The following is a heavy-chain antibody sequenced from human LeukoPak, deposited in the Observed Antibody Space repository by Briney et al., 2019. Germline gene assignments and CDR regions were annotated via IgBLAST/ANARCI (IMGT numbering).Heavy chain of an antibody. CDR2: ISGSGGST. CDR1: GFTFSSYA. J-gene: IGHJ3*02. CDR3: ARVTYYYGSGSYYSGNAFDI. Sequence: GGSLRLSCAASGFTFSSYAMSWVRQAPGKGLEWVSAISGSGGSTYYADSVKGRFTISRDNSKNTLYLQMNSLRAEDTAVYYCARVTYYYGSGSYYSGNAFDIWGQGTMVTVSS. D-gene: IGHD3-10*01. V-gene: IGHV3-23*01.